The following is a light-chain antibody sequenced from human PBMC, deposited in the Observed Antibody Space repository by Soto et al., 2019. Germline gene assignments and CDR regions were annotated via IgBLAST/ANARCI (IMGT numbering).Light chain of an antibody. Sequence: EIVMTQSPATLSVSPGERATLSCRASQSVRSNLAWYQQKPGQAPRLLIYGASTRATGIPARFSGSGSGTEFTLTISSLQSEDFAVYYCQQYNSWPPAWTFVQGTRVEFK. J-gene: IGKJ1*01. V-gene: IGKV3-15*01. CDR2: GAS. CDR3: QQYNSWPPAWT. CDR1: QSVRSN.